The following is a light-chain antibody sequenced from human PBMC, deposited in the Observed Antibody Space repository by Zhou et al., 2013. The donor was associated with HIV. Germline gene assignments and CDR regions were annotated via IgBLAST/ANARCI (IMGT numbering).Light chain of an antibody. Sequence: DIQMTQSPSTLSVSVGDRVTITCRASQSISTYLNWYQQKPGKAPKLLVYAASNLQSGVPSRFSGSGSGTDFTLTISSLQPEDFATYYCQQANSFPQLTFGGGTKVEIK. V-gene: IGKV1-39*01. CDR3: QQANSFPQLT. J-gene: IGKJ4*01. CDR1: QSISTY. CDR2: AAS.